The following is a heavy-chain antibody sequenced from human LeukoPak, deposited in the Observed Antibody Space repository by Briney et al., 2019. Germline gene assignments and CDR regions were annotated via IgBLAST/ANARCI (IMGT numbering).Heavy chain of an antibody. CDR3: ARDLAGSGAFDI. Sequence: GGSLRLSCAASGFTFSDYYMSWIRQAPGKGLERVSSISSSSSYIYYADPLKGRFTISRDNAKNSLYLQMNSLRAEDTAVYYCARDLAGSGAFDIWGQGTMVSVSS. D-gene: IGHD3-3*02. V-gene: IGHV3-11*06. CDR1: GFTFSDYY. CDR2: ISSSSSYI. J-gene: IGHJ3*02.